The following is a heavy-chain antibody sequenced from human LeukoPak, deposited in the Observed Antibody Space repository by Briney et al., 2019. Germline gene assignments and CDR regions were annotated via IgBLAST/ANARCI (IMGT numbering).Heavy chain of an antibody. CDR2: IKQDVSEK. J-gene: IGHJ4*02. CDR1: GFTFSSYW. D-gene: IGHD6-19*01. CDR3: ASSPPYSSGWRPFDY. V-gene: IGHV3-7*01. Sequence: GGSLRLSCAASGFTFSSYWMSWVRQAPGKGLEWVANIKQDVSEKYYVDSVKGRFTISRDNAKNSLYLQMNSLSAEDTAVYYCASSPPYSSGWRPFDYWGQGTLVTVSS.